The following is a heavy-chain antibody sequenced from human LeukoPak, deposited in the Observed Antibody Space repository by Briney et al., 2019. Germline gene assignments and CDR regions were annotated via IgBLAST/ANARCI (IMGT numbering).Heavy chain of an antibody. Sequence: PSETLSLTCTVSGGSISSGDYYWSWIRQPPGKGLVWIGYIYYSGSTYYNPSLKSRVTISVDTSKNQFSLKLSSVTAADTAVYYCAREGVYGGKQRGFDYWGQGTLVTVSS. CDR2: IYYSGST. J-gene: IGHJ4*02. D-gene: IGHD4-23*01. V-gene: IGHV4-30-4*01. CDR1: GGSISSGDYY. CDR3: AREGVYGGKQRGFDY.